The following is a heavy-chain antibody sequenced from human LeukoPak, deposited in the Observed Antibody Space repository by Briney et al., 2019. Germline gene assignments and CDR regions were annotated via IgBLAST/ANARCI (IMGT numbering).Heavy chain of an antibody. CDR2: IISSSSYI. J-gene: IGHJ4*02. V-gene: IGHV3-21*04. CDR3: ARDRGSGWYYFDY. D-gene: IGHD6-19*01. CDR1: GFTFSTYS. Sequence: GGSLSLSCAASGFTFSTYSMNWVRQAPGKGLEWVSSIISSSSYIYYADSVKGRFTISRDNAKNSLYLQMNSLRAEDTAVYYCARDRGSGWYYFDYWGQGTLVTVSS.